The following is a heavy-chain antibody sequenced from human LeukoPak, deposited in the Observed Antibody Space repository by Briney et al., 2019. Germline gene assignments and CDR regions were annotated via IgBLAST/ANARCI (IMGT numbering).Heavy chain of an antibody. CDR1: GFTFSNYW. CDR2: IHQDGNEK. J-gene: IGHJ4*02. CDR3: ARGDDFSGDY. V-gene: IGHV3-7*04. D-gene: IGHD3/OR15-3a*01. Sequence: PGGSLRLFCAASGFTFSNYWMSWVRQAPGKGLEWVTNIHQDGNEKYYVDSVKGRFTISRDNAKNLLHLQMDSLRVEDTAVYYCARGDDFSGDYWGQGTLVTVSS.